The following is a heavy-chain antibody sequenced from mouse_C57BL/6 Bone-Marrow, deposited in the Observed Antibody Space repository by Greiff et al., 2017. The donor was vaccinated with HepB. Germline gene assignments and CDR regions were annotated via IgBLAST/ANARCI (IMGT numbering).Heavy chain of an antibody. D-gene: IGHD1-1*01. J-gene: IGHJ1*03. CDR2: IHPNSGST. CDR1: GYTFTSYW. CDR3: AREPYYYGSHWYFDV. V-gene: IGHV1-64*01. Sequence: QVHVKQPGAELVKPGASVKLSCKASGYTFTSYWMHWVKQRPGQGLEWIGMIHPNSGSTNYNEKFKSKATLTVDKSSSTAYMQLSSLTSEDSAVYYCAREPYYYGSHWYFDVWGTGTTVTVSS.